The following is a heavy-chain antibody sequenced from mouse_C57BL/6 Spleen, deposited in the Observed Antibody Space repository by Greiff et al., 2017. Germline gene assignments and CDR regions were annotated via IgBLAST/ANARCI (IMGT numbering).Heavy chain of an antibody. CDR3: ARSGTTVVATHWYFDV. D-gene: IGHD1-1*01. CDR1: GYTFTSYG. Sequence: QVHVKQSGAELARPGASVKLSCKASGYTFTSYGISWVKQRTGQGLEWIGEIYPRSGNTYYNEKFKGKATLTADKSSSTAYMELRSLTSEDSAVFFCARSGTTVVATHWYFDVWGTGTTVTVSS. CDR2: IYPRSGNT. J-gene: IGHJ1*03. V-gene: IGHV1-81*01.